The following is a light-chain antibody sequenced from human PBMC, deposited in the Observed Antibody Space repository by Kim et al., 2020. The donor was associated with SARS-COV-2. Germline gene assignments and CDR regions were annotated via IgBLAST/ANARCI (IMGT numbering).Light chain of an antibody. Sequence: GRKVTISCYGHTSNSGIYNVYWYQKLYGAAPKVLNRWNNQRPSGVPDLFSGSKSGTSASLAISGLRSEDEADYYCATWDDSLRGVVFGGGTKLTVL. V-gene: IGLV1-47*01. J-gene: IGLJ2*01. CDR1: TSNSGIYN. CDR3: ATWDDSLRGVV. CDR2: WNN.